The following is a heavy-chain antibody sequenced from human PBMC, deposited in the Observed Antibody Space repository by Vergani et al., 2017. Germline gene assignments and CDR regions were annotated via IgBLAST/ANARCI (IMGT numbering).Heavy chain of an antibody. J-gene: IGHJ4*02. CDR3: TRADSGSYYAGLDY. CDR1: GFTFSGSA. V-gene: IGHV3-73*02. CDR2: IRSKANSYAT. Sequence: EVQLVESGGGLVQPGGSLKLPCAASGFTFSGSAMHWVRQASGKGLEWVGRIRSKANSYATAYAASLKGRFTISRDDSKNTAYLQMNSLKTEDTAVYYCTRADSGSYYAGLDYWGQGTLVTVSS. D-gene: IGHD1-26*01.